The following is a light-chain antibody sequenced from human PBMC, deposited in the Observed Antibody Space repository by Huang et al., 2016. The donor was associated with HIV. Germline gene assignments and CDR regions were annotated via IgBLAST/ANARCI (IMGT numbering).Light chain of an antibody. CDR3: QHYGSSPWT. Sequence: EIVLTQSPGTLSLSPGERATLSCRASQSVSSSYLAWYQQKPGQAPRLLIDGASSRATGIPDRFSGSGSGTDFPLTISRLEPEYFAVYYCQHYGSSPWTFGQGTKVEIK. CDR2: GAS. CDR1: QSVSSSY. J-gene: IGKJ1*01. V-gene: IGKV3-20*01.